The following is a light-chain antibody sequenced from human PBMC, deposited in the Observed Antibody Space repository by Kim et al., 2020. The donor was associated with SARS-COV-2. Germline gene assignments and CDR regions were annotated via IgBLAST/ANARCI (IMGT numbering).Light chain of an antibody. CDR2: AAS. CDR1: QDISSY. CDR3: QQFNSHPFT. J-gene: IGKJ3*01. V-gene: IGKV1-9*01. Sequence: DIQMTQSPSFLSASVGDRVTITCRASQDISSYLAWYQQKPGRAPKLLNNAASTLQSGVPSRFSGSGSGTEFTLTVSSLQPEDFATYYCQQFNSHPFTFGPGTKVDIK.